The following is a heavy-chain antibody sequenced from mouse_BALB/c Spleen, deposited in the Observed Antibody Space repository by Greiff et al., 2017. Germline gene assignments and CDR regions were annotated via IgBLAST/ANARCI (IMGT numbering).Heavy chain of an antibody. J-gene: IGHJ4*01. V-gene: IGHV5-9-3*01. CDR2: ISSGGSYT. D-gene: IGHD1-2*01. CDR3: ARRVITTATKSYAMDY. Sequence: EVQGVESGGGLVKPGGSLKLSCAASGFTFSSYTMSWVRQTPEKRLEWVATISSGGSYTYYPDSVKGRFTISRDNARNILYLQMSSLRSEDTAMYYCARRVITTATKSYAMDYWGQGTSVTVSS. CDR1: GFTFSSYT.